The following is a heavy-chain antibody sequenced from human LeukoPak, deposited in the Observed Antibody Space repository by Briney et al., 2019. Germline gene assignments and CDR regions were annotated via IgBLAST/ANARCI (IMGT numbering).Heavy chain of an antibody. Sequence: PSETLSLTCTVSGGSINSSSYYWGWVRQPPGKGLEWIGYIYYSGSTNYNPSLKSRVTISVDTSKNQFSLKLSSVTAADTAVYYCARDLGLEYGAFDIWGQGTMVTVSS. D-gene: IGHD3/OR15-3a*01. J-gene: IGHJ3*02. V-gene: IGHV4-61*01. CDR3: ARDLGLEYGAFDI. CDR2: IYYSGST. CDR1: GGSINSSSYY.